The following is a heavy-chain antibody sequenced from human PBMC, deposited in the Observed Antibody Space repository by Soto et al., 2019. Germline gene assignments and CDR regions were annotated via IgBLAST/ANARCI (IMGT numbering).Heavy chain of an antibody. CDR3: AKILRLWAVAGCVDY. CDR1: GFTFSNYG. D-gene: IGHD6-19*01. J-gene: IGHJ4*02. Sequence: QVQLVESGGGVVQPGRSLRLSCAASGFTFSNYGMHWVRQAPGKGLEWVAVISYDGSNKYYADSVKGRFTISRDNSKNTLYLQMNSLRAEDTAVYYCAKILRLWAVAGCVDYWGQGTLVTVSS. V-gene: IGHV3-30*18. CDR2: ISYDGSNK.